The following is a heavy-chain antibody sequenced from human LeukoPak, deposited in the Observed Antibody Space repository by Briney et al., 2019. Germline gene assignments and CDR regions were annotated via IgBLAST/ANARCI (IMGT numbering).Heavy chain of an antibody. CDR1: GFTFSTFP. J-gene: IGHJ6*03. V-gene: IGHV3-30*01. CDR3: ARGAGTTVYYIDV. D-gene: IGHD1-7*01. Sequence: GGSLRLSCAASGFTFSTFPMHWVRQAPGKGLQWVAVIANDGNNEYYSDSVRGRFTISRDNSKNTLSLQMDSLTTEDTAVYYCARGAGTTVYYIDVWGKGTTVTVSS. CDR2: IANDGNNE.